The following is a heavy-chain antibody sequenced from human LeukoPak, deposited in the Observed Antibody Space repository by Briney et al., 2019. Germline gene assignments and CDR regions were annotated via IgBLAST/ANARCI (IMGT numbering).Heavy chain of an antibody. CDR2: ISGSGGGT. D-gene: IGHD3-3*01. CDR1: GFTFTSYA. J-gene: IGHJ6*02. V-gene: IGHV3-23*01. Sequence: GGSLRLSCAASGFTFTSYAMSWVRQAPGKGLEWVSAISGSGGGTYYADSVKGRFTISRDNSKNTLYLQMNSLRAEDTAVYYCAKVSVWSGYYRGMDVWGQGTTVTVSS. CDR3: AKVSVWSGYYRGMDV.